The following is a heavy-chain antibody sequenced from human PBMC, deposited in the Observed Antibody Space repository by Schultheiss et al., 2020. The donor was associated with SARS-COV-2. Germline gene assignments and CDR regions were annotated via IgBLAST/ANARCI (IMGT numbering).Heavy chain of an antibody. CDR3: ASLKGYDSSGYFDY. V-gene: IGHV3-30-3*01. J-gene: IGHJ4*02. CDR1: GFTFSSYA. CDR2: ISYDGSNK. Sequence: GGSLRLSCAASGFTFSSYAMHWVRQAPGKGLEWVAVISYDGSNKYYADSVKGRFTISRDNSKNTLSLQMDSLRAEDTAVYYCASLKGYDSSGYFDYWGQGTLVTVSS. D-gene: IGHD3-22*01.